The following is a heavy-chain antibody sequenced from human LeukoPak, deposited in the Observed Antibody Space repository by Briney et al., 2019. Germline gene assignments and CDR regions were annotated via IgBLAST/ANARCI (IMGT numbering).Heavy chain of an antibody. J-gene: IGHJ4*02. Sequence: PGGSLRLSCAASGFTFSSYDMHWVRQAPGKGLEWVAVIWSDGGNEYYADSVKGRFTISRDNAKNSLYLQMNSLRDEDTAVYYCVRVYSSGWTPDYWGQGTLVTVSS. CDR3: VRVYSSGWTPDY. CDR2: IWSDGGNE. V-gene: IGHV3-33*01. D-gene: IGHD6-19*01. CDR1: GFTFSSYD.